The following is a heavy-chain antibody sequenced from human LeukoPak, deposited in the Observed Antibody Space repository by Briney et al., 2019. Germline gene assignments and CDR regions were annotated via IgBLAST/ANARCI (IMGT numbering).Heavy chain of an antibody. CDR1: GFTFSSYA. CDR3: ARGYSYGSPYFDY. Sequence: GGSLRLSCAASGFTFSSYAMHWVRQAPGKGLEWVAVIYYDGSDQYYEDSVKGRFTISRDNSKNTLYLQMNSLRAEDTAVYYCARGYSYGSPYFDYWGQGTLVTVS. D-gene: IGHD5-18*01. V-gene: IGHV3-30-3*01. J-gene: IGHJ4*02. CDR2: IYYDGSDQ.